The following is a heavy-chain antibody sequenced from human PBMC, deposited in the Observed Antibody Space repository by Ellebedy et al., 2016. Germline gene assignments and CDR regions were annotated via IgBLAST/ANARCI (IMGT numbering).Heavy chain of an antibody. J-gene: IGHJ6*02. V-gene: IGHV4-30-2*01. CDR2: IYHSGST. D-gene: IGHD5-24*01. CDR3: ARVEMTDYYGMDV. CDR1: GGSISSGGYS. Sequence: SETLSLTCAVSGGSISSGGYSWSWIRQPPGKGLEWIGYIYHSGSTYYNPSLKSRVTISVDRSKNQFSLKLSSVTAADTAVYYCARVEMTDYYGMDVWGQGTTVTVSS.